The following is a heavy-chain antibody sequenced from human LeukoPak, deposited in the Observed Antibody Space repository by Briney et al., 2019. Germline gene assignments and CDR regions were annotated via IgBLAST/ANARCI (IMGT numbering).Heavy chain of an antibody. CDR3: ARPTRLRFLEWLSSGAFDI. V-gene: IGHV1-69*13. D-gene: IGHD3-3*01. CDR1: GGTFSSYA. Sequence: ASVKVSCKASGGTFSSYATSWVRQAPGQGLEWMGGIIPIFGTANYAQKFQGRVTITADESTSTAYMELSSLRSEDTAVYYCARPTRLRFLEWLSSGAFDIWGQGTMVTVSS. CDR2: IIPIFGTA. J-gene: IGHJ3*02.